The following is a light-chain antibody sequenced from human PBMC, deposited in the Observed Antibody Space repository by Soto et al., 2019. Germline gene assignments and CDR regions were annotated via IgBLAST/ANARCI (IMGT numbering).Light chain of an antibody. Sequence: DIQMSQSHSTLSGSVGDRVTITFRASQTISSWLSWYQEKTGKAPKLLIYKASTLKSGVPSRFSGSGSGTEFTLTISSLQPDDFATYYCQHYNSYSEAFGQGTKVDI. CDR3: QHYNSYSEA. CDR1: QTISSW. V-gene: IGKV1-5*03. J-gene: IGKJ1*01. CDR2: KAS.